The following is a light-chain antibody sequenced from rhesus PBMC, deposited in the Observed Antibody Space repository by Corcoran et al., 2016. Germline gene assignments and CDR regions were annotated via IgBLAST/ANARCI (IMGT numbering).Light chain of an antibody. Sequence: EIVMTQSPATLSLSPGERDTLSCRASQSVSSYVAWYQQKPEQAPRPLIYGASSRATGIPARLSGSGVGTDFTLTISSLEPEDFAVYYCQQYINCPHWTFGRGTKVEIK. V-gene: IGKV3S9*01. CDR2: GAS. CDR1: QSVSSY. J-gene: IGKJ1*01. CDR3: QQYINCPHWT.